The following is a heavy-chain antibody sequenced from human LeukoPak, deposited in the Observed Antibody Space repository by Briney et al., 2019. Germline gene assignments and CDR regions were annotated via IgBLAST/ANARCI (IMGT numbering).Heavy chain of an antibody. CDR1: GYSFTSYW. J-gene: IGHJ4*02. D-gene: IGHD5-12*01. V-gene: IGHV5-51*01. CDR3: ARAVDIVATTFDY. CDR2: IYPGDSDT. Sequence: GESLKISCKGSGYSFTSYWIGWVRQMPGKGLEWMGIIYPGDSDTRHSPSFQGQVTISADKSISTAYLQWSSLKASDTAIYYCARAVDIVATTFDYWGQGTLVTVSS.